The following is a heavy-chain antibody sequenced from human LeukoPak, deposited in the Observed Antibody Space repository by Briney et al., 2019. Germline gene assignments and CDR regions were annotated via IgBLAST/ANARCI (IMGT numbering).Heavy chain of an antibody. D-gene: IGHD3-10*01. Sequence: SQTLSLTCAISGDSVSSNTASWNWIRQSPSRGLEWLGRTYYRSKWSSDYAVSVRSRITINPDTSKNQFSLQLNSVTPEDTAVYYCARGAGYGSGSYYTFFDYWGQGTLVTVSS. CDR2: TYYRSKWSS. CDR1: GDSVSSNTAS. CDR3: ARGAGYGSGSYYTFFDY. J-gene: IGHJ4*02. V-gene: IGHV6-1*01.